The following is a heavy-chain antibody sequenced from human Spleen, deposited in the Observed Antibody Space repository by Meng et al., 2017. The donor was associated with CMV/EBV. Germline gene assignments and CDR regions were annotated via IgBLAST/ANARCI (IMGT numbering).Heavy chain of an antibody. J-gene: IGHJ5*02. V-gene: IGHV1-18*01. CDR2: ISSYNRNT. D-gene: IGHD2-21*01. CDR3: ATIAYCGGDCYQVHPLYDH. CDR1: FTSYG. Sequence: FTSYGITWVRQAPGQGLEWVGWISSYNRNTNYAQKFRGRVTLTTDTSTSIAYMELRSLRSDDTAVYYCATIAYCGGDCYQVHPLYDHWGQGTLVTVSS.